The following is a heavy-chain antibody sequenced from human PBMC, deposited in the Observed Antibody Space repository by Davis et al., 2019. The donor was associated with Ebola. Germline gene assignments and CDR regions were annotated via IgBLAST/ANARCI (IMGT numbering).Heavy chain of an antibody. CDR2: IHYLGNT. V-gene: IGHV4-59*01. D-gene: IGHD4-17*01. J-gene: IGHJ6*02. Sequence: MPSETLSLTCTVSGGSINTYFWSWIRQPPGKGLEWIGNIHYLGNTKYNPSLKSRVTMSVDTSKNQFSLKLSSVTAADTAVYYCARGNYGDYIVLYYYNMDVWGQGTTVTVSS. CDR3: ARGNYGDYIVLYYYNMDV. CDR1: GGSINTYF.